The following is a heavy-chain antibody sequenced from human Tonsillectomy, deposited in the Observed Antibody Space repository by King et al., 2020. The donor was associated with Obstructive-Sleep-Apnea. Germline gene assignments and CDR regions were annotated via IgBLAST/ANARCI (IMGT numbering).Heavy chain of an antibody. Sequence: VQLVESGAEVKKPGASVKVSCKASGYTFTSYDMNWVRQASGQGPEWMGWMNPNSGNTAFAHKFQGRVTMTRNTSISTAYMELSSLRSEDTAVYYCARRRGAGSCDYWGQGTLVTVSS. D-gene: IGHD2-15*01. CDR2: MNPNSGNT. V-gene: IGHV1-8*01. CDR3: ARRRGAGSCDY. J-gene: IGHJ4*02. CDR1: GYTFTSYD.